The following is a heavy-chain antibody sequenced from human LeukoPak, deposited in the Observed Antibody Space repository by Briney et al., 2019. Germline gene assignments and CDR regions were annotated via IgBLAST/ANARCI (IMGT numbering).Heavy chain of an antibody. D-gene: IGHD3-10*01. V-gene: IGHV3-73*01. Sequence: PGGSLRLSCAASGFTFSGSAMHWVRQTSGKGLEWVGRIRNKANSYATAYAASVKGRFTISRGDSKNTAYLQMNSLKSEDTAVYYCAKDLGYYGSARDYWGQGTLVTVSS. CDR3: AKDLGYYGSARDY. CDR2: IRNKANSYAT. J-gene: IGHJ4*02. CDR1: GFTFSGSA.